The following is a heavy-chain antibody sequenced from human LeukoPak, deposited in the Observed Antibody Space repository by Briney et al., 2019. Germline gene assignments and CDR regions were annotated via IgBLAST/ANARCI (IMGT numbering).Heavy chain of an antibody. Sequence: PSETLSLTCTVSGGSISSYYWSWIRQPPGKGLEWIGYIYYSGSTNYNPSLKSRVTISVDTSKNPFSLRLSSVTAADTAVYYCARAQQGGSLAFDIWGQGTLVTVSS. CDR2: IYYSGST. J-gene: IGHJ3*02. CDR3: ARAQQGGSLAFDI. CDR1: GGSISSYY. V-gene: IGHV4-59*01.